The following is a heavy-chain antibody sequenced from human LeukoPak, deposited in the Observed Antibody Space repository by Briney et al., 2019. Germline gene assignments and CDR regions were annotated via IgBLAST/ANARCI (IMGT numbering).Heavy chain of an antibody. D-gene: IGHD6-19*01. CDR1: GDSISSYY. V-gene: IGHV4-4*07. J-gene: IGHJ4*02. CDR3: ARDGADIAVAGTDY. CDR2: IYISGST. Sequence: SETLSLTCTLSGDSISSYYWSWIRQPAGKGLGWIGRIYISGSTNYNPSLKSRVTMSVDTSKNQFSLKLSSVTAADTAVYYCARDGADIAVAGTDYWGQGTLVTVSS.